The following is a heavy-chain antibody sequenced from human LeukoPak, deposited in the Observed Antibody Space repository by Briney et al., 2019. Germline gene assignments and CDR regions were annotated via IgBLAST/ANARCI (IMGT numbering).Heavy chain of an antibody. Sequence: GGSLRLSCAASGFTFSSYDMHWVRQATGKGLEWVSAIGTAGDTYYPGSVKGRFTISRENAKNSLYLQMNSLRAGDTAVYYCARDQHSGSAFDIWGQGTMVTVSS. V-gene: IGHV3-13*01. CDR2: IGTAGDT. CDR3: ARDQHSGSAFDI. CDR1: GFTFSSYD. J-gene: IGHJ3*02. D-gene: IGHD1-26*01.